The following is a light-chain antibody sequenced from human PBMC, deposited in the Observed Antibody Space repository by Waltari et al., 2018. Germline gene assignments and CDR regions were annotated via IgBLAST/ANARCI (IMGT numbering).Light chain of an antibody. V-gene: IGKV1-27*01. CDR3: QNYDTAPFT. CDR1: RYVPHF. CDR2: SAS. J-gene: IGKJ3*01. Sequence: IQMTQSPSSLSASIGDRVTITCRASRYVPHFLAWYQQRPGKVPRLLIHSASTLQSGVPSRFSGSGSGTEFTLTIDSLQPEDLATYYCQNYDTAPFTFGPGTKVDLK.